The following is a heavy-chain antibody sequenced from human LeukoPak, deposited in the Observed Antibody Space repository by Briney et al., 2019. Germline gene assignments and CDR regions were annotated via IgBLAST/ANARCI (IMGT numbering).Heavy chain of an antibody. V-gene: IGHV3-48*01. CDR3: VRDRFFSFDF. CDR1: GFTFSSYG. J-gene: IGHJ4*02. CDR2: IRSSPFTI. Sequence: GRSLRLSCAASGFTFSSYGMHWVRQAPGKGLEWLAYIRSSPFTIYYADSVMGRFTISTDNANNSLYLQMNSLRGEDTAVYYCVRDRFFSFDFWGQGTVVTVSS.